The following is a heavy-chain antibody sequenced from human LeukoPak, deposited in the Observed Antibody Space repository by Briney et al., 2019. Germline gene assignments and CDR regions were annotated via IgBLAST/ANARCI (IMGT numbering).Heavy chain of an antibody. CDR3: ARDPLVDLVLY. J-gene: IGHJ4*02. CDR2: ISGSGGST. D-gene: IGHD3-16*01. Sequence: GGSLRLSCAASGFTFSSYAMSWVRQAPGKGLEWVSAISGSGGSTYYADSVKGRFTISRDNSKNTLYLQMNSLRAEDTAVYYCARDPLVDLVLYWGQGTLVTVSS. V-gene: IGHV3-23*01. CDR1: GFTFSSYA.